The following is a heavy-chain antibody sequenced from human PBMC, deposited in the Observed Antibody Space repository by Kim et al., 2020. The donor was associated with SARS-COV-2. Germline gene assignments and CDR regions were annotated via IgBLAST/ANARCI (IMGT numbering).Heavy chain of an antibody. CDR2: ISSSSSYI. CDR3: ASMSRGNSYDAFDI. V-gene: IGHV3-21*01. CDR1: GFTFSSNS. Sequence: GGSLRLSCAASGFTFSSNSMNWVRQVPGKGLEWVSSISSSSSYIYYADSVKGRFTISRDNAKNSLYLQMNSLRAEDTAVYYCASMSRGNSYDAFDIWGLGTMVTVSS. D-gene: IGHD4-4*01. J-gene: IGHJ3*02.